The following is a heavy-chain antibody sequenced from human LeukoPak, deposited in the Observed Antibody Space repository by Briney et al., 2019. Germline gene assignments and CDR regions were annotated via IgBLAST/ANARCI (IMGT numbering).Heavy chain of an antibody. CDR1: GGSISSYY. J-gene: IGHJ3*02. Sequence: ASETLSLTCTVSGGSISSYYWSWIRQPPGKGLEWIGYIYYSGSTNYNPSLKSRVTISVDTSKNQFSLKLSSVTAADTAVYYCARDATTVTTYFDIWGQGTMVTVSS. CDR2: IYYSGST. D-gene: IGHD4-17*01. CDR3: ARDATTVTTYFDI. V-gene: IGHV4-59*01.